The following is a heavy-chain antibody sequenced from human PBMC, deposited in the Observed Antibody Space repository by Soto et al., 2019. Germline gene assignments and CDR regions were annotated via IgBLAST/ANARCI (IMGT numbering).Heavy chain of an antibody. CDR3: SRAGITMVRGVIIDAFDI. CDR2: INPNSGGT. Sequence: ASVKVSCKASGYTFTGYYMHWVRQAPGQGLEWMGWINPNSGGTNYAQKFQGWVTMTRDTSISTAYMELSRLRSDDTAVYYCSRAGITMVRGVIIDAFDIWGQGTMVPVSS. J-gene: IGHJ3*02. D-gene: IGHD3-10*01. V-gene: IGHV1-2*04. CDR1: GYTFTGYY.